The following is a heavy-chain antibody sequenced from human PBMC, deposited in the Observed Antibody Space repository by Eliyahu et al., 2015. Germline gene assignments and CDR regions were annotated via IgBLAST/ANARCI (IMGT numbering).Heavy chain of an antibody. CDR3: ARGLRELGPSPLDI. CDR2: ISSSGTTI. CDR1: GFTFSSYE. Sequence: EVQLVESGGGLVQPAGSLRLSCAVSGFTFSSYEMNWVHQAPGKGLEWVSYISSSGTTIYYADSVKGRFTISRDNAKNSLFLQMSSLRAEDTAVYYCARGLRELGPSPLDIWGQGTMVTVSS. V-gene: IGHV3-48*03. D-gene: IGHD1-26*01. J-gene: IGHJ3*02.